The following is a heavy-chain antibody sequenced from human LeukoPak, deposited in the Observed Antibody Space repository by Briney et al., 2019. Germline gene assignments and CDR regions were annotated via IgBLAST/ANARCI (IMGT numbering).Heavy chain of an antibody. Sequence: PGGSLRLSCAASGFTFTTCNMNWFRQAPGKGPEWISYISSTTKNVYYADSVRGRFTISRDNAKNSLYLQMNSLRAEDTAVYYCATDTYYSDTAAECDYWGQGTLVTVSS. J-gene: IGHJ4*02. CDR1: GFTFTTCN. CDR2: ISSTTKNV. CDR3: ATDTYYSDTAAECDY. D-gene: IGHD3-22*01. V-gene: IGHV3-48*01.